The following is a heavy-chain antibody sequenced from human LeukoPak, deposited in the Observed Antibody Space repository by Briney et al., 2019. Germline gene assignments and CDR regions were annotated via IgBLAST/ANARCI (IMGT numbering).Heavy chain of an antibody. CDR1: GGSISSYY. J-gene: IGHJ4*02. Sequence: SETLSLTCTVSGGSISSYYWSWIRQPPGKGLGWIGYIYYSGSTNYNPSLKSRDTIAVDTSNNQSSLKLSSVTAPNTAVYYCARGVTPRGIAVAGSTYVDYWGQGTLVTVSS. CDR2: IYYSGST. CDR3: ARGVTPRGIAVAGSTYVDY. V-gene: IGHV4-59*01. D-gene: IGHD6-19*01.